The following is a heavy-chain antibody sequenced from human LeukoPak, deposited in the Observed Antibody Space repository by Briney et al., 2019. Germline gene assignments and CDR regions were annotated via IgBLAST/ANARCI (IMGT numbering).Heavy chain of an antibody. CDR2: IGTAGDT. V-gene: IGHV3-13*01. Sequence: GGSLRLSCAASGFTFSDYNMHRVRQATGKGLEWVSAIGTAGDTYYTGSVKGRFTISRENAKNSLYLQMNSLRAEHTAVYYCARVAKERVGGLYYFDDWGQGTLVTVYS. D-gene: IGHD1-1*01. CDR3: ARVAKERVGGLYYFDD. J-gene: IGHJ4*02. CDR1: GFTFSDYN.